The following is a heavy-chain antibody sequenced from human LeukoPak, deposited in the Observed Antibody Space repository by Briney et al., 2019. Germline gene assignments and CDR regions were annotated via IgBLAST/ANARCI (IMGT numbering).Heavy chain of an antibody. J-gene: IGHJ4*02. CDR1: GYTFTIYY. CDR3: ARNPPYCTSTDCYNDY. CDR2: INPNSGAT. V-gene: IGHV1-2*02. Sequence: ASVKVSCKASGYTFTIYYMHWVRQAPGQGLEWMGWINPNSGATTYAQRFQGRVTMTRDTSISPAYMELSGLTSDDTGVYYCARNPPYCTSTDCYNDYWGQGTLVTVSS. D-gene: IGHD2-2*02.